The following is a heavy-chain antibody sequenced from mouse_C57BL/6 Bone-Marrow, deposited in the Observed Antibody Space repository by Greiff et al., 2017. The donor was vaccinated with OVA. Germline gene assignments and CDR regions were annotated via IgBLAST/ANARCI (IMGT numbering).Heavy chain of an antibody. V-gene: IGHV1-59*01. Sequence: QVQLQQPGAELVRPGTSVKLSCKASGYTFTSYWMHWVKQRPGQGLEWIGVIDPSDSYTNYTQKFKGKATLTVDTSSSTAYMQLSSLTSEDSAVYYCARGLQIDYWGQGTTLTVSS. D-gene: IGHD3-1*01. CDR1: GYTFTSYW. J-gene: IGHJ2*01. CDR2: IDPSDSYT. CDR3: ARGLQIDY.